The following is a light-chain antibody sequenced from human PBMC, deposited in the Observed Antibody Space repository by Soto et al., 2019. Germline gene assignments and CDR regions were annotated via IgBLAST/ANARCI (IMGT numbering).Light chain of an antibody. CDR2: KAS. Sequence: IHMTHSPSTLSASVGDRVTITCRASQNINSWLAWYQQKPGKAPKLLIYKASTLKSGVPSRFSGSGSGTEFTLTISSLQPDDFATYYCQHYNSYSEEFGQGTKVDVK. CDR3: QHYNSYSEE. J-gene: IGKJ1*01. V-gene: IGKV1-5*03. CDR1: QNINSW.